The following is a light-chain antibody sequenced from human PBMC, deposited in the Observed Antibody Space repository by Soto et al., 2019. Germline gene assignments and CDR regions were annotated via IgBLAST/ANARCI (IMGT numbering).Light chain of an antibody. V-gene: IGLV1-40*01. CDR2: AND. CDR3: QSYDSSVTGLVL. J-gene: IGLJ2*01. Sequence: QSVLTQPPSMSGAPGQRVTITCTGSSSNLGAGYDVHWYQQVPGTAPKLLIFANDNRPSGVPDRFSGSKSGTSASLAITRLQAEDESFYYCQSYDSSVTGLVLFGGGTKLTVL. CDR1: SSNLGAGYD.